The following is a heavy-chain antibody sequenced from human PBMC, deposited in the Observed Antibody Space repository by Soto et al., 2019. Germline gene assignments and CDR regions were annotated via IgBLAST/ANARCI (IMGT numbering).Heavy chain of an antibody. D-gene: IGHD2-2*01. Sequence: SETLSLTCSVSGGSINSGNYYWSWIRQHPGKGLECIGYISDSGSAHYNPSLRSLVFISVDTSRNQFSLKLSSVTAPDTAVYNCARRRCTTTTCFDPWGQGTLVSVSS. J-gene: IGHJ5*02. CDR1: GGSINSGNYY. CDR2: ISDSGSA. V-gene: IGHV4-31*01. CDR3: ARRRCTTTTCFDP.